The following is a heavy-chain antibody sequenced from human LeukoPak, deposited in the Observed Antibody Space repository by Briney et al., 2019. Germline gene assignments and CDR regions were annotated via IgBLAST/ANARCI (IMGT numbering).Heavy chain of an antibody. CDR3: ARAGGCSSTSCYYYYGMDV. J-gene: IGHJ6*02. V-gene: IGHV3-30-3*01. Sequence: GRSLRLSCAASGFTFSSYAMHWVRQAPGKGLEWVAVISYDGSNKYYADSVKGRFTISRDNSKNTLYLQMNSLRAEDTAVYHCARAGGCSSTSCYYYYGMDVWGQGTTVTVSS. CDR2: ISYDGSNK. CDR1: GFTFSSYA. D-gene: IGHD2-2*01.